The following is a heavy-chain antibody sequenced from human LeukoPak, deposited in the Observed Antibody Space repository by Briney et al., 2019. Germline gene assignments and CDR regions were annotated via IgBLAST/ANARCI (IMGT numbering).Heavy chain of an antibody. CDR1: GFTFNIYD. CDR2: ILYDGSNK. J-gene: IGHJ4*02. CDR3: ARGVQTTPNAPFDY. D-gene: IGHD4-17*01. Sequence: GGSLRLSCAASGFTFNIYDMHWVPQAPGKGLEWVKVILYDGSNKYCADSVKGRFSISRDNYKNTLYLQMNSLRAEDTAVYYCARGVQTTPNAPFDYWGQGTLVTVSS. V-gene: IGHV3-30*07.